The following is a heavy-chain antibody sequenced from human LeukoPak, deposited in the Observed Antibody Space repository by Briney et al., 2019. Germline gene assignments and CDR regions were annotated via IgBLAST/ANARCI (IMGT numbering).Heavy chain of an antibody. CDR2: MNPNSGNT. V-gene: IGHV1-8*01. J-gene: IGHJ3*02. Sequence: ASVTVSCKASGYTFTSYDINWVRQAAGQGLEWMGWMNPNSGNTGYAQKFQGRVTMTRNTSISTDYMELSSLRSEDTAVYYCASGADRTTVTSDAFDIWGQGTMVTVSS. D-gene: IGHD4-17*01. CDR3: ASGADRTTVTSDAFDI. CDR1: GYTFTSYD.